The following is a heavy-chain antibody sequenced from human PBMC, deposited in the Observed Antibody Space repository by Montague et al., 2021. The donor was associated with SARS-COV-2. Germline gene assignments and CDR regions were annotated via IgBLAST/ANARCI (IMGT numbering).Heavy chain of an antibody. J-gene: IGHJ5*02. CDR1: GGSISSYY. Sequence: SETLSLTCTVSGGSISSYYWSWIRQPPGKGLEWIGYMSYGESTNYNPSLKSRVTISVDTSKNQLSLKVNSVTAADTAVYYCARRDGYCSSTRCPHWFDPWAREPWSPSPQ. CDR2: MSYGEST. CDR3: ARRDGYCSSTRCPHWFDP. D-gene: IGHD2-2*01. V-gene: IGHV4-59*01.